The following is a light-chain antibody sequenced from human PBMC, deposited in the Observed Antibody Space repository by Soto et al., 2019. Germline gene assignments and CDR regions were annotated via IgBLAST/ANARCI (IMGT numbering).Light chain of an antibody. CDR1: QIISSY. J-gene: IGKJ2*01. CDR2: GAS. CDR3: QQSYSTPHT. V-gene: IGKV1-39*01. Sequence: DIQMTQSPSSLSASVGDRFTISCRASQIISSYLNWYQQKPGQFPTLLIYGASSLQSGVPSRFSGSGSGTDFTLSISSLQREDFATYYCQQSYSTPHTFGQGTKLEIK.